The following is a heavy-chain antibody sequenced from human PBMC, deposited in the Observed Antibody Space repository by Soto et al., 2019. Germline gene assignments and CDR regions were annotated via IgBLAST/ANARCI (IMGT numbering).Heavy chain of an antibody. V-gene: IGHV3-53*01. D-gene: IGHD5-18*01. CDR3: ARARQLWLNFDY. CDR1: GFTVSSNY. Sequence: PGGSLRLSCAASGFTVSSNYMSWVRQAPGKGLEWVSVIYSGGSTYYADSVKGRFTISRDNSKNTLYLQMNSLRAEDTAVYYCARARQLWLNFDYWGQGTLVTVSS. J-gene: IGHJ4*02. CDR2: IYSGGST.